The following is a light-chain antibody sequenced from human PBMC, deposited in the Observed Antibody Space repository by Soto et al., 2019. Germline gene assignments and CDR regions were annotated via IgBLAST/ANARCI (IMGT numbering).Light chain of an antibody. CDR3: QQGHSTPIT. J-gene: IGKJ5*01. CDR2: AAS. Sequence: DIQMTHSPSSLSACVGDIVTITCRASQSISSYLNWFQQKPGKAPKLLIYAASSLQSGVPSRFSGSGSGTDFTLTVSSLQPEDFVTYYCQQGHSTPITFGQGTRLEIK. V-gene: IGKV1-39*01. CDR1: QSISSY.